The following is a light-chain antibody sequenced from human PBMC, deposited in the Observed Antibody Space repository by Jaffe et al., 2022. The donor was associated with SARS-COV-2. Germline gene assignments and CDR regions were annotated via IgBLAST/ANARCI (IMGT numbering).Light chain of an antibody. Sequence: EIVMTQSPATLSVSPGERATLSCRASQSFSSNLAWYQQKPGQAPRLLIYGASTRVTGVPARFSGSGSGTEFTLTISSLQSEDFAVYYCQQYNNGWTFGQGTKVEIK. CDR2: GAS. V-gene: IGKV3-15*01. CDR1: QSFSSN. CDR3: QQYNNGWT. J-gene: IGKJ1*01.